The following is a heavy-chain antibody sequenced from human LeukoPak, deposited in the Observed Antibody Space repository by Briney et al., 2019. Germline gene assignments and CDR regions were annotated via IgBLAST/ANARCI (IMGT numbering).Heavy chain of an antibody. CDR2: IYSGGST. CDR1: GFTVSSNY. V-gene: IGHV3-66*01. J-gene: IGHJ4*02. Sequence: PGGSLRLSCAASGFTVSSNYMSWVRQAPGKGLEWVSVIYSGGSTYYADSVKGRFTISRDNSKNTLYLQMNSLRAEDTAVYYCARDGYYYDSGGSYYFDYGGQGPRVTVSS. CDR3: ARDGYYYDSGGSYYFDY. D-gene: IGHD3-22*01.